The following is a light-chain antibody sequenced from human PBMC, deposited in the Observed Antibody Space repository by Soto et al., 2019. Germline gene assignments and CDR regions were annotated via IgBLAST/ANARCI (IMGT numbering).Light chain of an antibody. CDR1: QSVSSNN. CDR3: HQYGSSHQIT. J-gene: IGKJ5*01. Sequence: EIVLTQSPGTLSLSPGERATLSCRASQSVSSNNLAWYQQRPGQAPRVVIYGASTRATGIPERFSGRGSGTDFTLTISRLAPEDFAVYSCHQYGSSHQITFGQGTRLEIK. CDR2: GAS. V-gene: IGKV3-20*01.